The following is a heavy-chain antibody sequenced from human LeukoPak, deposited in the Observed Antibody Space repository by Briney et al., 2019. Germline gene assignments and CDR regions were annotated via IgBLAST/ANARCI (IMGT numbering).Heavy chain of an antibody. Sequence: GGSLRLSCAASGFTFSSYALSWVRQAPGKGLEWVSAISGSGGSTYYADSVKGRFTTSRDNSKNTLYLQMNSLRAADTAVYYCAKDLPDSSGWLYPGYWGQGTLVTVSS. CDR3: AKDLPDSSGWLYPGY. CDR1: GFTFSSYA. D-gene: IGHD6-19*01. J-gene: IGHJ4*02. V-gene: IGHV3-23*01. CDR2: ISGSGGST.